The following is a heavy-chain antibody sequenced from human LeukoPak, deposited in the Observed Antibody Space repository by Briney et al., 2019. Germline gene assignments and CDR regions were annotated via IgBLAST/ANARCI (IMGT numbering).Heavy chain of an antibody. D-gene: IGHD3-10*01. CDR2: IYTSGST. J-gene: IGHJ6*03. CDR3: ARRGSYYYYYMDV. Sequence: KPTETLSLTCTVSGGSISSYYWSWIRQPPGKGLEWIGYIYTSGSTNYNPSLKSRVTISVDTSKSQFSLKLSSVTAADTAVYYCARRGSYYYYYMDVWGKGTTVTVSS. CDR1: GGSISSYY. V-gene: IGHV4-4*09.